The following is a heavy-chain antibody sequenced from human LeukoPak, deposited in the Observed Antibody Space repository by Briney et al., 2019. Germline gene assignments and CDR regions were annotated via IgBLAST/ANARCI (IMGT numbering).Heavy chain of an antibody. CDR3: ARTDYDILTGARMDV. CDR1: GYTFTNYG. J-gene: IGHJ6*04. Sequence: ASVKVSCKASGYTFTNYGITWVRQAPGQGLEWMGWISAYNASTNYAQKFQGRVTMTTDTSTSTVYMELRSLRSDDTAIYYCARTDYDILTGARMDVWGKGTTVTVSS. D-gene: IGHD3-9*01. V-gene: IGHV1-18*04. CDR2: ISAYNAST.